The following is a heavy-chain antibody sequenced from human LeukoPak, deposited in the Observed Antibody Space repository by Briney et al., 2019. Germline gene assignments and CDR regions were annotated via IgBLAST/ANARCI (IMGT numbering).Heavy chain of an antibody. J-gene: IGHJ4*02. CDR3: ARDSGRYFDWLISHY. CDR2: INPSGVST. D-gene: IGHD3-9*01. CDR1: GYTFTSYY. Sequence: ASVKVSCKASGYTFTSYYMHWVRQAPGQVLEWTGIINPSGVSTSYAQKFQGRVTMTRDMSTSTVYMELSSLRSEDTAVYYCARDSGRYFDWLISHYWGQGTLVTVSS. V-gene: IGHV1-46*01.